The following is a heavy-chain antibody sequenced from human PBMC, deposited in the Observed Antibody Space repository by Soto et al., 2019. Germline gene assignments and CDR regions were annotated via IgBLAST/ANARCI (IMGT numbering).Heavy chain of an antibody. Sequence: GESLKISCKGSGYSFTSYWIGWVRQMPGKGLEWMGIIYPGDSDTRYSPSFQGQVTISADKSISTAYLQWSSLKASDTAMYYCARSREIAAAGTGWFDPWGQGTLVTVSS. J-gene: IGHJ5*02. V-gene: IGHV5-51*01. D-gene: IGHD6-13*01. CDR3: ARSREIAAAGTGWFDP. CDR2: IYPGDSDT. CDR1: GYSFTSYW.